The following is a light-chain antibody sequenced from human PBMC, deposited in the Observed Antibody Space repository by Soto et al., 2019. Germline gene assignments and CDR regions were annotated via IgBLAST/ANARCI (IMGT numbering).Light chain of an antibody. V-gene: IGLV4-69*01. Sequence: QLVLTQSPFASASLGASVKLTCTLSSGHSNYAIAWHQQLPEKGPRYLMKVNSDGSHSKGDGIPDRFSGSSSGAERYLTISSLQSEDEADYYCQTWDTGIVLFGGGTKLTVL. CDR1: SGHSNYA. CDR2: VNSDGSH. J-gene: IGLJ2*01. CDR3: QTWDTGIVL.